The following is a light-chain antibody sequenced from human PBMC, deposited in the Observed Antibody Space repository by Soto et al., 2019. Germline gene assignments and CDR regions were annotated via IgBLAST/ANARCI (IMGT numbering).Light chain of an antibody. CDR3: CSYAGSSIWV. Sequence: QSALTQPASVSGSPGQSITISCTGTNSDVGNYNLVSWYQQHPGKAPKLIIFEDNKRPSGVSDRFSGSKSGNTASLTISGLQAEDEADYYCCSYAGSSIWVFGGGTKLTVL. V-gene: IGLV2-23*01. CDR2: EDN. CDR1: NSDVGNYNL. J-gene: IGLJ3*02.